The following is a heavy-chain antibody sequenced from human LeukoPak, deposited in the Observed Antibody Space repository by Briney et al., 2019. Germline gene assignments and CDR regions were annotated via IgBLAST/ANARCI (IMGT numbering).Heavy chain of an antibody. CDR3: ARSGRTYYGSGSYSPSDT. D-gene: IGHD3-10*01. J-gene: IGHJ5*02. CDR1: GDSFTSYR. CDR2: LFYSGDT. Sequence: SETLSLTCTVSGDSFTSYRWNWIRQPPGKGLEWIGHLFYSGDTNYNPSLKSRVNILLDTSKNQYSLELNSVTAADAVVYYCARSGRTYYGSGSYSPSDTWGQGNLVIVSS. V-gene: IGHV4-59*01.